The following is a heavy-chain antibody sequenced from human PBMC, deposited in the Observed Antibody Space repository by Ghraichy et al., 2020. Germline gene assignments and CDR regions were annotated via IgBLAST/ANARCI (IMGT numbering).Heavy chain of an antibody. CDR3: AKDQLDYDRKYGMDV. CDR1: GFTFSSYG. Sequence: GGSLRLSCAASGFTFSSYGMHWVRQAPGKGLEWVAVISYDGSNKYYADSVKGRFTISRDNSKNTLYLQMNSLRAEDTAVYYCAKDQLDYDRKYGMDVWGQGTTVTVSS. J-gene: IGHJ6*02. CDR2: ISYDGSNK. V-gene: IGHV3-30*18. D-gene: IGHD3-3*01.